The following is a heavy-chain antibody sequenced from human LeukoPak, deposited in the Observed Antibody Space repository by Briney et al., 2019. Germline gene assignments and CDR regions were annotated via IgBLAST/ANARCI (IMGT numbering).Heavy chain of an antibody. CDR2: ISDSGVST. V-gene: IGHV3-23*01. D-gene: IGHD4-17*01. Sequence: GGSLRLSCAASGFTFSTYAMTWVRQAPGKGLEWVSFISDSGVSTYYADSVKGRFTISRDSSKNTLYLQMNSLRAEDTAVYYCAKVDYGDYYFDYWGQGTLVTVSS. CDR1: GFTFSTYA. J-gene: IGHJ4*02. CDR3: AKVDYGDYYFDY.